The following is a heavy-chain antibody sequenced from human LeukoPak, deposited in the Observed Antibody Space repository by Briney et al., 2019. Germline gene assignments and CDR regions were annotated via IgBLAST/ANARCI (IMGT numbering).Heavy chain of an antibody. CDR2: INTDGSST. Sequence: GGSLRLSCAASGFSLSTYWMHWVRQAPGRGLVWVSRINTDGSSTSYADSVKGRLTISRDNAKNTLYLQMNSLRAEDTAVYYCAASKNYWGQGTLVTVSS. D-gene: IGHD6-6*01. CDR1: GFSLSTYW. CDR3: AASKNY. J-gene: IGHJ4*02. V-gene: IGHV3-74*01.